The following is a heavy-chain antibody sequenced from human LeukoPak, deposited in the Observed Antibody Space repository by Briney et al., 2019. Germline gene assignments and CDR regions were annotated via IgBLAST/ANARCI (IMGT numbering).Heavy chain of an antibody. J-gene: IGHJ3*02. CDR3: AKAMPPGYCSSTSCDDAFDI. V-gene: IGHV3-23*01. Sequence: GGSLRLSCAASGFTFSSYAMSWVRQAPGKGLEWVSAISGSGGSTYYADSVKGRFTISRDNSKNTLYLQMNSLRAEDTAVYYCAKAMPPGYCSSTSCDDAFDIWGQGTMVTVSS. D-gene: IGHD2-2*03. CDR1: GFTFSSYA. CDR2: ISGSGGST.